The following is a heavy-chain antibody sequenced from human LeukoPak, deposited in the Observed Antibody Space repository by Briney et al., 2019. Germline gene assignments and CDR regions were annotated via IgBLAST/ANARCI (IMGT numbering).Heavy chain of an antibody. CDR3: ARDRRIVGATDAFDI. D-gene: IGHD1-26*01. V-gene: IGHV3-11*01. J-gene: IGHJ3*02. Sequence: GGSLRLSCAGSGFSFSDYSMSWIRQAPGKGLEWVSYISTHGSTTYYADSVKGRFTISRDNSKNTLYLQMNSLRAEDTAVYYCARDRRIVGATDAFDIWGQGTMVTVSS. CDR2: ISTHGSTT. CDR1: GFSFSDYS.